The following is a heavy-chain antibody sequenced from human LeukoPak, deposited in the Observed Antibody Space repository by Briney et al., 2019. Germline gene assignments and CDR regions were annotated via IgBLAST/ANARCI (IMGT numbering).Heavy chain of an antibody. Sequence: SETLSLTCTVSGGSISSYYWSWIRQPPGKGPEWIGYIYYSGSTNYNPSLKSRVTISVDTSKNQFSLKLSSVTAADTAVYYCARDHSYYGSGYYYGMDVWGQGTTVTVSS. CDR2: IYYSGST. D-gene: IGHD3-10*01. CDR3: ARDHSYYGSGYYYGMDV. CDR1: GGSISSYY. V-gene: IGHV4-59*01. J-gene: IGHJ6*02.